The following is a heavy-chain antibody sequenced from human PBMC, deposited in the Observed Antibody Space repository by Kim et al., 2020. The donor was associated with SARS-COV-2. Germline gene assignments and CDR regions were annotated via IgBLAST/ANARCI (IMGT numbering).Heavy chain of an antibody. CDR2: IYYRGST. CDR3: ARPRCTNGVCYYFDY. D-gene: IGHD2-8*01. Sequence: SETLSLTCTVSGGSISSSDYYWGWIRQPPGKGLEWIGNIYYRGSTYYNPSLKSRVTISVDTSKNQFSLKLSSVTAADTAVYYCARPRCTNGVCYYFDYWGQGTLVTVSS. J-gene: IGHJ4*02. CDR1: GGSISSSDYY. V-gene: IGHV4-39*01.